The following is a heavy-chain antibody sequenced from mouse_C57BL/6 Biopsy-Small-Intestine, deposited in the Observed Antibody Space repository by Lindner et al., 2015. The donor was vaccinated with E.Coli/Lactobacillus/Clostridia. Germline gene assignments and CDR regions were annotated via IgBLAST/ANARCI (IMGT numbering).Heavy chain of an antibody. CDR2: INPNYGTT. Sequence: VQLQESGPELVKPGASVKISCKASGYSFTDYNMNWVKQSSGKSLEWIGVINPNYGTTSYNQKFKGKATLTVDQSSSTAYMQLNSLTSEDSAVYYCARSFYYGNFFYAMDYWGQGTSVTVSS. V-gene: IGHV1-39*01. CDR1: GYSFTDYN. D-gene: IGHD2-1*01. CDR3: ARSFYYGNFFYAMDY. J-gene: IGHJ4*01.